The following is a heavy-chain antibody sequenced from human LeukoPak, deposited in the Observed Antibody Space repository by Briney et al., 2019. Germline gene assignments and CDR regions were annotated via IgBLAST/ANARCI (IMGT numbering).Heavy chain of an antibody. D-gene: IGHD5-12*01. Sequence: PGESPRLSCVASGFTFRIYRMAWLRQAPGKGLEWVSSITSEGHSTYYRDSVKGRFTISRDNAKNSLYLQMNSLRADDTAVYYCARYEYSGYDFWGQGTLVTVSS. CDR1: GFTFRIYR. CDR3: ARYEYSGYDF. V-gene: IGHV3-21*01. CDR2: ITSEGHST. J-gene: IGHJ4*02.